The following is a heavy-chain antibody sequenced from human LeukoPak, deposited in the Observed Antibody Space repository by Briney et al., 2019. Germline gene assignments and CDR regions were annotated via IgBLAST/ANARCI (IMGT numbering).Heavy chain of an antibody. CDR2: ISSSSSYI. CDR3: AKDMYTGSYYGSSD. CDR1: GFTFSSYS. J-gene: IGHJ4*02. Sequence: GGSLRLSCAASGFTFSSYSMNWVRQAPGKGLEWVSSISSSSSYIYYADSVKGRFTISRDNAKNSLFLQMNSLRAEDTALYYCAKDMYTGSYYGSSDWGQGNLVTVSS. V-gene: IGHV3-21*04. D-gene: IGHD1-26*01.